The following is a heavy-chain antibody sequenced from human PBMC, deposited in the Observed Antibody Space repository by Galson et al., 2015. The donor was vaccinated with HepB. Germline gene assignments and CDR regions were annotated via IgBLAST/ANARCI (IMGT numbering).Heavy chain of an antibody. CDR3: ARLRRYCSSTSCHNDAFDI. CDR2: INPNSGGT. D-gene: IGHD2-2*02. V-gene: IGHV1-2*02. Sequence: SVKVSCKASGYTFTGYYMHWVRQAPGQGLEWMGWINPNSGGTNYAQKFQGRVTMTRDTSISTAYMELSRLRSDDTAVYYCARLRRYCSSTSCHNDAFDIWGQGTMVTVTS. CDR1: GYTFTGYY. J-gene: IGHJ3*02.